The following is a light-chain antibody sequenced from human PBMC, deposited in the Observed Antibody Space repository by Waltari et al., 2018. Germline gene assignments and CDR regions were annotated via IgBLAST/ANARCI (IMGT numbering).Light chain of an antibody. V-gene: IGKV1-12*01. CDR1: QDISTS. CDR2: HSS. Sequence: EINMTQSPSSVSASGGDRVPMSCRASQDISTSLAWYQQKSGKAPSLLIYHSSTLQSGVPSRFSGAGTGTDFTLTINNLHPEDFATYFCQQGDTSPPTFGPGTKVELK. CDR3: QQGDTSPPT. J-gene: IGKJ1*01.